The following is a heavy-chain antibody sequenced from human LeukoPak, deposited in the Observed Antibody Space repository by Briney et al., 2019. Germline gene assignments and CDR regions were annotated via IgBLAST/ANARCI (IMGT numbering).Heavy chain of an antibody. D-gene: IGHD6-25*01. CDR3: ARDPAKGLGGDAFDI. Sequence: ESGGSLRLSCTASGFTFSNYWMHWVRQVPGKGLVWVSRIKGDGSTTDYADSVKGRFTISRDNVENTVYLQMSSLRAEDTAVYYCARDPAKGLGGDAFDIWGQGTLVTVSS. CDR2: IKGDGSTT. CDR1: GFTFSNYW. V-gene: IGHV3-74*01. J-gene: IGHJ3*02.